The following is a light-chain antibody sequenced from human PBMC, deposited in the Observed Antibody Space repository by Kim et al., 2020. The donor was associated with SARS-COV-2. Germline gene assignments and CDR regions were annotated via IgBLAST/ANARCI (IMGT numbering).Light chain of an antibody. J-gene: IGLJ1*01. Sequence: GQSITSSCTGTSSDVGGYNYVSWYQQNPGKAPKLMIYDVTKRPSGVSNRFSGSKSGNTASLTISGLQAEDEADYYCSSYTSSGTYVFGTGTKVTVL. V-gene: IGLV2-14*04. CDR3: SSYTSSGTYV. CDR2: DVT. CDR1: SSDVGGYNY.